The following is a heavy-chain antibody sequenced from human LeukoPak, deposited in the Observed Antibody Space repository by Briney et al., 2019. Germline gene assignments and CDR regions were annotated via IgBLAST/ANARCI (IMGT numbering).Heavy chain of an antibody. D-gene: IGHD3-16*02. CDR1: GFIFSSYA. CDR2: ISGSGGST. J-gene: IGHJ5*02. Sequence: PGGSLRLSCAASGFIFSSYAMSWVRQAPGKGLEWVSAISGSGGSTYYADSVKGRFTISRDNSKNTLYLQMNSLRAEDTAVYYCAKGGDYVWGSYRHNWFDPWGRGTLVTVSS. CDR3: AKGGDYVWGSYRHNWFDP. V-gene: IGHV3-23*01.